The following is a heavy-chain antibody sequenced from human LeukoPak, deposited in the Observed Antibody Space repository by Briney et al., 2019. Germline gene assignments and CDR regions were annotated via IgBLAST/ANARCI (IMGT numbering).Heavy chain of an antibody. CDR1: GYSFTSYW. CDR3: ARLVYSSSSFRGSFDY. V-gene: IGHV5-51*01. J-gene: IGHJ4*02. Sequence: GESLKISCKGSGYSFTSYWIGWVRQMPGEGLEWMGIIYPGDSDTRYSPSFQGQVTISADKSISTAYLQWSSLKASDTAMYYCARLVYSSSSFRGSFDYWGQGTLVTVSS. CDR2: IYPGDSDT. D-gene: IGHD6-6*01.